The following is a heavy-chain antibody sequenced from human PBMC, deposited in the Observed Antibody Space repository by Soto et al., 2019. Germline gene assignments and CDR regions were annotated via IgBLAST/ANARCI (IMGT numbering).Heavy chain of an antibody. CDR3: ARGWVVDLGGNWFDP. V-gene: IGHV1-3*05. CDR1: GYTFTSYA. CDR2: INAGNGNT. J-gene: IGHJ5*02. D-gene: IGHD2-15*01. Sequence: QVQLVQSGAEEKKPGASVKVSCKASGYTFTSYAMHWVRQAPGQRLEWMGWINAGNGNTKYSQKFQGRVTITRDTSASTAYMELSSLRSEDTAVYYCARGWVVDLGGNWFDPWGQGTLVTVSS.